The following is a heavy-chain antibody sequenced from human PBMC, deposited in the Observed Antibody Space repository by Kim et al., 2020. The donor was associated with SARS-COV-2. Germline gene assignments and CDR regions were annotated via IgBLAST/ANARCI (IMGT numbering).Heavy chain of an antibody. CDR1: GFTFFGHA. Sequence: GGSLRLSCTTSGFTFFGHAMSWVRHAPGKGLEWVSSIDGSDGTTYYVDSVKGRLSISRVDSRNTLYLQMSALRADDTAADYCLNGGRRWIWDYWGQGTLV. CDR2: IDGSDGTT. D-gene: IGHD2-2*03. J-gene: IGHJ4*02. V-gene: IGHV3-23*01. CDR3: LNGGRRWIWDY.